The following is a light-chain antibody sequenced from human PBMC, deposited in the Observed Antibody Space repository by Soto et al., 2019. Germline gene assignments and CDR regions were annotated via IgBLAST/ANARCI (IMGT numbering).Light chain of an antibody. J-gene: IGLJ1*01. CDR3: SSYTRSRAYV. V-gene: IGLV2-14*01. CDR2: EVS. CDR1: SSDVGGYNY. Sequence: QSVLTQPASVSGSPGQSITISCTGTSSDVGGYNYVSWYQQQSGKAPKLMIHEVSNRPSGVSSRFSGSKSGNTASLTISGLQAEDEAHYYCSSYTRSRAYVFGIVTKVTVL.